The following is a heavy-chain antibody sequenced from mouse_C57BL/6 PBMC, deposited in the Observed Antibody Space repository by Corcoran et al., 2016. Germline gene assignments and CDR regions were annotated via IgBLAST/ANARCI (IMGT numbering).Heavy chain of an antibody. CDR1: GYAFSSYW. CDR2: IYPGDGDT. Sequence: QVQLQQSGAELVKPGASVKISCKASGYAFSSYWMNWVKQRPGKGLEWIGQIYPGDGDTNYNGKFKGKATLTADKSSSTAYMQLSSLTSEDSAVYFCARFPITTVVTPGYAMDYWGQGTSVTVSS. D-gene: IGHD1-1*01. V-gene: IGHV1-80*01. CDR3: ARFPITTVVTPGYAMDY. J-gene: IGHJ4*01.